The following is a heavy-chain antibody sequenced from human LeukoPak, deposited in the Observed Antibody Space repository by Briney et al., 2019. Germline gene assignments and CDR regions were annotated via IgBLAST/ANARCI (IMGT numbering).Heavy chain of an antibody. D-gene: IGHD6-13*01. CDR1: GYTLTELS. CDR2: FDPEDGET. CDR3: ATSLGWQQLVVGYYYGMDV. J-gene: IGHJ6*02. Sequence: ASVKVSCKVSGYTLTELSMHWVRQAPGKGLEWMGGFDPEDGETIYAQKFQGRVTMTEDTSTDTAYMELSSLRSEDTAVYYCATSLGWQQLVVGYYYGMDVWGQGTTVTASS. V-gene: IGHV1-24*01.